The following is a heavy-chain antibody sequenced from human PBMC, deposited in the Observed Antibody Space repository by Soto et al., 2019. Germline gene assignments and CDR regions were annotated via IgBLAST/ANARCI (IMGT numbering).Heavy chain of an antibody. Sequence: SETLSLTCTVSGGSISSSSYYWGWIRQPPGKGLEWIGFIYSSGYTNYSPSLKSRVTISVDTSKNQFSLKLTSVTAADTAVYYCARQAREGYNCAGYWGQGTLVTVSS. CDR2: IYSSGYT. CDR1: GGSISSSSYY. CDR3: ARQAREGYNCAGY. V-gene: IGHV4-39*01. J-gene: IGHJ4*02. D-gene: IGHD2-21*01.